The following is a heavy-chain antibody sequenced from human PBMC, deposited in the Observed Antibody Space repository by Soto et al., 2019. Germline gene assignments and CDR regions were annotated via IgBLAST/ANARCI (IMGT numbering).Heavy chain of an antibody. Sequence: QVQLQESGPGLVKPSETLSLTCTVSCDSVSSGSYYWTWMRQPPGKGLEWIGYINYSGSTSYNPSLKGRVAISVDTSKKQFSLKVSSVTAADTAVYYCARDGDTSGYYYFDYWGQGTLVTVSS. CDR3: ARDGDTSGYYYFDY. D-gene: IGHD3-22*01. V-gene: IGHV4-61*01. CDR2: INYSGST. CDR1: CDSVSSGSYY. J-gene: IGHJ4*02.